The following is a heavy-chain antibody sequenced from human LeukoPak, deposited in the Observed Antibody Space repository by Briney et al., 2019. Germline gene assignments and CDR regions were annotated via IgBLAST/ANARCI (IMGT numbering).Heavy chain of an antibody. CDR2: INHSGST. J-gene: IGHJ6*03. V-gene: IGHV4-34*01. Sequence: SETLSLTCTVSGGSISGYYWSWIRQPPGKGLEWIREINHSGSTNYNPSLKSRVTISVDPSKNQFSLKLSSVTAADTAVYYCAREVVGVTPPHYYYYMDVWGKGTTVTVSS. CDR1: GGSISGYY. D-gene: IGHD1-26*01. CDR3: AREVVGVTPPHYYYYMDV.